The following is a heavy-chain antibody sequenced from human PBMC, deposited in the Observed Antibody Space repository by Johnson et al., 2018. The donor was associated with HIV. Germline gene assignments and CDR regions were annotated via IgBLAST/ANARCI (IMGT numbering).Heavy chain of an antibody. Sequence: EVQLAESGGGVVQPGRSLRLSCAASGFTFSSYGMHWVRQAPGKGLEWVANIRQDGSEKHYVDSVKGRFTISRDNAKNSLYLQINSLRAEDTAVYYCARIQYNFWSDPDAFDIWGQGTIVIVSS. CDR3: ARIQYNFWSDPDAFDI. D-gene: IGHD3-3*01. CDR1: GFTFSSYG. CDR2: IRQDGSEK. V-gene: IGHV3-7*01. J-gene: IGHJ3*02.